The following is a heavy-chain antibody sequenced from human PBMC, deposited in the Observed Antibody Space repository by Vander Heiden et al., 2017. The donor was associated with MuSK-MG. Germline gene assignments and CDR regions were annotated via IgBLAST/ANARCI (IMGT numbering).Heavy chain of an antibody. V-gene: IGHV4-39*01. CDR3: VRQEGGFDP. Sequence: QLQLQESGPGLVKPSETLSLTCTVSGGSISSSSYYWGWIRQPPGKGLEWIGSIYYSGSTYYNPSLKSRVTISVDTSKNQFSLKLSSVTAADRAVYFCVRQEGGFDPWGDGRLVTVSS. J-gene: IGHJ5*02. CDR2: IYYSGST. CDR1: GGSISSSSYY.